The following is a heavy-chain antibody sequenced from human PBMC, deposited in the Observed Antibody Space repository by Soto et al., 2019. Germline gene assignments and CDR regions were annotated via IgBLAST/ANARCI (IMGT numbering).Heavy chain of an antibody. V-gene: IGHV1-69*12. Sequence: QVQLVQSGAEVKKPGSSVKVSCKASGGTFSSYAISWVRQAPGQGLEWMGGIIPIFGTANYAQKFQGRVTITADESTTTAYMELSSLRSEYAAVYYGASGDYDFWSGPGGGMDVWGHGTTVTVSS. CDR1: GGTFSSYA. J-gene: IGHJ6*02. D-gene: IGHD3-3*01. CDR2: IIPIFGTA. CDR3: ASGDYDFWSGPGGGMDV.